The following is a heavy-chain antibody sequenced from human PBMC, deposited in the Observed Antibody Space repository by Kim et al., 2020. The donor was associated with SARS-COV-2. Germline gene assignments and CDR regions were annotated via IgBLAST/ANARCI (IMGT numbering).Heavy chain of an antibody. Sequence: GGSLRLSCAASGFTFTNHDMNWVRQAPGKGLEWVSFMSRSGKTTNYADSVKGRFTFSRDNAKNSLSLQMNSLRAEDTGIYYCARGVVVTPDAFDVWGQGTSVTVSS. CDR3: ARGVVVTPDAFDV. V-gene: IGHV3-48*03. J-gene: IGHJ3*01. CDR1: GFTFTNHD. CDR2: MSRSGKTT. D-gene: IGHD2-21*02.